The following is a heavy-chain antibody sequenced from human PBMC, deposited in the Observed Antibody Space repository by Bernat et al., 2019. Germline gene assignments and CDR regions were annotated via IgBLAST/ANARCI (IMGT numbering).Heavy chain of an antibody. Sequence: QVQLVQSGAEVKKPGSSVKVSCKASGGTFSSYAISWVRQAPGQGLEWMGGIIAMFGTANYAQKFQGRVTITADKYTSTAYMELGSLRSEDTAVYYCAMAWGSGALDIWGQGTMVTVSS. J-gene: IGHJ3*02. CDR1: GGTFSSYA. CDR2: IIAMFGTA. V-gene: IGHV1-69*06. CDR3: AMAWGSGALDI. D-gene: IGHD7-27*01.